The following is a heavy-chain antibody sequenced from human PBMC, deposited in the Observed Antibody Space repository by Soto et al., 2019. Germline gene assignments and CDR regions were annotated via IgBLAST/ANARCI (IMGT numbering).Heavy chain of an antibody. CDR3: TTHLNYYDSSGYYYLNWFDP. V-gene: IGHV3-15*07. CDR1: GFTFSNAW. D-gene: IGHD3-22*01. Sequence: LRLSCAASGFTFSNAWMNWVRQAPGKGLEWVGRIKSKTDGGTTDYAAPVKGRFTISRDDSKNTLYLQMNSLKTEDTAVYYCTTHLNYYDSSGYYYLNWFDPWGQGTLVTVSS. CDR2: IKSKTDGGTT. J-gene: IGHJ5*02.